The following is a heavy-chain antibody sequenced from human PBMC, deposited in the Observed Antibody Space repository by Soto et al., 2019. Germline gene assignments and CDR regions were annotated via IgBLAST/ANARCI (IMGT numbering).Heavy chain of an antibody. J-gene: IGHJ5*02. D-gene: IGHD3-22*01. V-gene: IGHV4-30-4*01. CDR1: GGSISNGDYY. Sequence: PSETLSLTCTVSGGSISNGDYYWSWIRQPPGKGLEWIGYIYYTGSAYYNPSLKSRVTISVDTSKNQFSLKLSSVTTADTAVYYCARRYYDDSGAYYIYWFDPWGQGTLVTGSS. CDR2: IYYTGSA. CDR3: ARRYYDDSGAYYIYWFDP.